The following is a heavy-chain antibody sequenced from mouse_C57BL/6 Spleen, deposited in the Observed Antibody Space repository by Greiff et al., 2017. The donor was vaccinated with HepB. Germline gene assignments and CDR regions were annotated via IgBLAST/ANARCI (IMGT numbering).Heavy chain of an antibody. CDR2: INPYNGGT. CDR3: ARSPITTVVAPYFDY. J-gene: IGHJ2*01. Sequence: EVKLQQSGPVLVKPGASVKMSCKASGYTFTDYYMNWVKQSHGKSLEWIGVINPYNGGTSYNQKFKGKATLTVDKSSSTAYMELNSLTSEDSAVYYCARSPITTVVAPYFDYWGQGTTLTVSS. D-gene: IGHD1-1*01. CDR1: GYTFTDYY. V-gene: IGHV1-19*01.